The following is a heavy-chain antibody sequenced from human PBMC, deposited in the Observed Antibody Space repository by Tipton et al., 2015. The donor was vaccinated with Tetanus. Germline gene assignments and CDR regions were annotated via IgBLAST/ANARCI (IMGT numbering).Heavy chain of an antibody. CDR3: TRANHEFPKKGPFDS. Sequence: TLSLTCTVSGGSFSGGDYYWSWIRKPPGKDLEWIGYIYQTGTTYYNPSLKGRVTISMDRSNTQFSLRLDSLTAADTAVYYCTRANHEFPKKGPFDSWGQGTLVIVS. CDR1: GGSFSGGDYY. D-gene: IGHD3-10*01. V-gene: IGHV4-30-4*01. J-gene: IGHJ4*02. CDR2: IYQTGTT.